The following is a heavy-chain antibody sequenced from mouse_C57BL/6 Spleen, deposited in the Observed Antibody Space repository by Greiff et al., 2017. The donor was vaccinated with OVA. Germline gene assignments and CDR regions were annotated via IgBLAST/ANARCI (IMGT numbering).Heavy chain of an antibody. CDR2: IDPSDSYN. V-gene: IGHV1-69*01. Sequence: QVQLQQPGAELVMPGASVKLSCKASGYTFTSYWMHWVKQRPGQGLEWIGEIDPSDSYNNYNQKFKGKSTLTVAKSSSTAYMQLSSLRSEDSAVDYCAGGGDVYAMDYWGQGTSVTVSS. CDR3: AGGGDVYAMDY. CDR1: GYTFTSYW. J-gene: IGHJ4*01.